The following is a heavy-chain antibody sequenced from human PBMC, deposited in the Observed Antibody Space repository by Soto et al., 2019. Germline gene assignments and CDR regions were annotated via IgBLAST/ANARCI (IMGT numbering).Heavy chain of an antibody. CDR2: IYYSGST. D-gene: IGHD1-7*01. V-gene: IGHV4-30-4*01. J-gene: IGHJ4*02. Sequence: SETLSLTCTVSGGSISSGDYYWSWIRQPPGKGLEWIGYIYYSGSTYYNPSLKSRVTISVDASKNQFSLKLSSVTAADTAVYYCAKYNWNYDTPEGSFDYWGQGTLVTVSS. CDR1: GGSISSGDYY. CDR3: AKYNWNYDTPEGSFDY.